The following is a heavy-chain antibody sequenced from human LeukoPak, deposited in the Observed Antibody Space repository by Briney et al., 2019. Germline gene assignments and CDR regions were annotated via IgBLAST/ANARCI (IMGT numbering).Heavy chain of an antibody. CDR2: IYYSGST. V-gene: IGHV4-39*07. D-gene: IGHD3-3*01. J-gene: IGHJ4*02. CDR3: ARAYDFPDY. Sequence: SQTLSLTCTVSGGSISSSGYYWSWIRQHPGKGLEWIGSIYYSGSTYNNPSLKSRVTISGDTSTSTVYMELSSLRSEDTAVYYCARAYDFPDYWGQGTLVTVSS. CDR1: GGSISSSGYY.